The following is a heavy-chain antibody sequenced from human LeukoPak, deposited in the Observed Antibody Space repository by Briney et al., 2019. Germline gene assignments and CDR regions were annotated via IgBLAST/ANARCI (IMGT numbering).Heavy chain of an antibody. Sequence: SETLSLTCTVSGGSISISTYYWGWIRQPPGKGLEWIGSIYYGGSTSYNPSLKSRVTMSVDTSKNQFSLKLDSVTAADTAVYYCARNASDSGTSYFDYWGQGTLVTVSS. CDR1: GGSISISTYY. CDR2: IYYGGST. CDR3: ARNASDSGTSYFDY. D-gene: IGHD1-26*01. V-gene: IGHV4-39*01. J-gene: IGHJ4*02.